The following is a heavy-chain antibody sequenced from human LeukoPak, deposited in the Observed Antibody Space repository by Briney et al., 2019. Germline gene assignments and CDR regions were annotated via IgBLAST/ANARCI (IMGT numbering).Heavy chain of an antibody. J-gene: IGHJ6*02. CDR1: GFTFSSYG. CDR2: ISYDGSNK. V-gene: IGHV3-30*18. Sequence: GGSLRLSCAASGFTFSSYGMHWVRQAPGKGLEWVAVISYDGSNKYYADSVEGRFTISRDNSKNTLYLQMNSLRAEDTAVYYCAKTVTTATLYYYGMDVWGQGTTVTVSS. CDR3: AKTVTTATLYYYGMDV. D-gene: IGHD4-17*01.